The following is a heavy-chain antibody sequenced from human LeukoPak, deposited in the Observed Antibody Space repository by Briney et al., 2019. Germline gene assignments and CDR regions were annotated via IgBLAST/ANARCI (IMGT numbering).Heavy chain of an antibody. V-gene: IGHV5-51*01. CDR1: GYSFTGYW. CDR2: IYPGNSDT. D-gene: IGHD2/OR15-2a*01. J-gene: IGHJ4*02. Sequence: GESLKISCKGSGYSFTGYWVAWVRQMPGKGLEWMGIIYPGNSDTRYSPAFQGQVTISADKSISTAYLQWSSLKASDTAMFYCARYSTYVDYWGQGTLVTVSS. CDR3: ARYSTYVDY.